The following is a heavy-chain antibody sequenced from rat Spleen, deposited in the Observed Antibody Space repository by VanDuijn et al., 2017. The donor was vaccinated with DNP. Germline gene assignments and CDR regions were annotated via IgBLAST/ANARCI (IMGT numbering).Heavy chain of an antibody. CDR2: ISTNGGST. D-gene: IGHD5-1*01. CDR1: GFTFSNYG. V-gene: IGHV5S23*01. CDR3: KVGARY. Sequence: EVQLVESGGGLVQPGRSLKISCAASGFTFSNYGMAWVRQAPKKGLEWVASISTNGGSTYYRDSVKGRFTISRDNAKSTLYLQMNSLRSEDTATYYCKVGARYWGQGVMVTVSS. J-gene: IGHJ2*01.